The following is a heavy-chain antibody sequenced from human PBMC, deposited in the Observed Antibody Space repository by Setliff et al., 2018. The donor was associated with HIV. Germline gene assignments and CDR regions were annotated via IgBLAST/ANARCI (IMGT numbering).Heavy chain of an antibody. D-gene: IGHD2-15*01. CDR3: ALTGHRLLRGYMDV. V-gene: IGHV4-4*07. CDR1: DDPISSYY. J-gene: IGHJ6*03. Sequence: PSETLSLTCYVTDDPISSYYWSWVRQPAGKGLEWIGRLYVSGDTNYNPSLKSRVTMSLDTSKKHFSLNLKSVTAADTAVYYCALTGHRLLRGYMDVWGKRTTVTVSS. CDR2: LYVSGDT.